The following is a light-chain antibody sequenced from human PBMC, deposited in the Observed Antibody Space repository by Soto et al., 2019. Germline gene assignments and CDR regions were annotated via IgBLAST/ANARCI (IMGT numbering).Light chain of an antibody. CDR2: EVT. Sequence: QSALTQPASVSGSPGQSITISCTGTSSDVGAYNYVSWYQQHPDKAPNVMIYEVTNRPSGLSNPFSGSKSANTASPTICGPHPEDEADYYCSSYTRSDIFVFGTGTKVTVL. J-gene: IGLJ1*01. CDR1: SSDVGAYNY. CDR3: SSYTRSDIFV. V-gene: IGLV2-14*01.